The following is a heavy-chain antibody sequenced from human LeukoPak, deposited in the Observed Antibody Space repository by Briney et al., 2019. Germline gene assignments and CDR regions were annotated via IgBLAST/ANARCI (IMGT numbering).Heavy chain of an antibody. V-gene: IGHV4-59*11. Sequence: SETLSLTCTVSGYSITTGHYWGWIRQPPGKGLEWIGYIYYSGSTNYNPSLKSRVTISVDTSKNQFSLKLSSVTAADTAVYYCARGSYSDYWGQGTLVTVSS. CDR2: IYYSGST. J-gene: IGHJ4*02. CDR3: ARGSYSDY. CDR1: GYSITTGHY.